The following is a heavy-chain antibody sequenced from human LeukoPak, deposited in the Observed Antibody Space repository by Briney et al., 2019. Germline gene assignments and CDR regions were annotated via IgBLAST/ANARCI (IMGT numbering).Heavy chain of an antibody. CDR2: ISAYNGNT. CDR1: GYTFTSYG. D-gene: IGHD6-13*01. J-gene: IGHJ5*02. V-gene: IGHV1-18*01. CDR3: ARDFEPGAAAGSINWFDP. Sequence: ASVTVSCKASGYTFTSYGISWVRQAPGQGLEWMGWISAYNGNTNYAQKLQGRVTMTTDTSTSTAYMELRSLRSDDTAVYYCARDFEPGAAAGSINWFDPWGQGTLVTVSS.